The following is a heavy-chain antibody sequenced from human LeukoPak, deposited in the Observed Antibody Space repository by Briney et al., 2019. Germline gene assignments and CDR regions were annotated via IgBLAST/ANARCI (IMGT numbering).Heavy chain of an antibody. Sequence: ASVNVSCKVSGYTLTELSMHWVRQAPGKGLEWMGGFDPEDGETIYAQKFQGRVTTTEDTSTDTAYMELSSLRSEDTAVYYCATNSGYDRLFDYWGQGTLVTVSS. V-gene: IGHV1-24*01. CDR3: ATNSGYDRLFDY. CDR1: GYTLTELS. CDR2: FDPEDGET. J-gene: IGHJ4*02. D-gene: IGHD5-12*01.